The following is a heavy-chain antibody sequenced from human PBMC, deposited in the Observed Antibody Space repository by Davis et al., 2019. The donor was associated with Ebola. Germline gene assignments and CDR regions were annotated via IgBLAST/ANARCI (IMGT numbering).Heavy chain of an antibody. CDR1: GFTFSSYG. J-gene: IGHJ6*02. Sequence: GESLKISCAASGFTFSSYGMHWVRQAPGKGLEWVAVIWYDGSNKYYADSVKGRFTISRDNSKNTLYLQMNSLRAEDTAVYYCARDLAVWQQLVTHYYYYGMDVWGQGTTVTVSS. CDR3: ARDLAVWQQLVTHYYYYGMDV. V-gene: IGHV3-33*01. D-gene: IGHD6-13*01. CDR2: IWYDGSNK.